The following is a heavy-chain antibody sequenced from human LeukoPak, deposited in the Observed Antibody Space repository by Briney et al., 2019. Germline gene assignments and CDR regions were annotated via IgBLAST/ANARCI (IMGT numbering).Heavy chain of an antibody. J-gene: IGHJ6*01. Sequence: GGSLRLSCAASGFTFSSYAMSWVRQAPGKGLEWVSGINWNGGSTGYADSVKGRFTISRDNAKNSLYLQMNSLRAEDTAVYYCAKGEAVAGTAYYYYGMDVWGQGTTVTVSS. V-gene: IGHV3-20*04. CDR2: INWNGGST. CDR3: AKGEAVAGTAYYYYGMDV. D-gene: IGHD6-19*01. CDR1: GFTFSSYA.